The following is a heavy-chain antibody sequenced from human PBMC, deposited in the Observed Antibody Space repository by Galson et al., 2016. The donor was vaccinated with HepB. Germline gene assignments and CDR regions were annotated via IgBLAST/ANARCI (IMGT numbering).Heavy chain of an antibody. CDR2: IKQDGSEK. CDR1: GFSFNTHW. V-gene: IGHV3-7*01. J-gene: IGHJ5*02. Sequence: SLRLSCAASGFSFNTHWMSWVRQTPGKGLEWVANIKQDGSEKYYVDSTRGRFTISRDNAKNSLYLQMNSLRADDTAVYYCVSQVYGDFGTWGQGTLVPVSS. D-gene: IGHD4-17*01. CDR3: VSQVYGDFGT.